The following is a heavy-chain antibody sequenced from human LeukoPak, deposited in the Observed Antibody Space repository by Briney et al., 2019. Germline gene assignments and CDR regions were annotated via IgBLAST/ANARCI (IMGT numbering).Heavy chain of an antibody. CDR2: IYYSGST. CDR3: ARKIRYFDYLLNDKSSYYYYMDV. V-gene: IGHV4-59*01. J-gene: IGHJ6*03. Sequence: SETLSLTCTVSGGSISSYYWSWIRQPPGKGLEWIGYIYYSGSTNYNPSLKSRVTISVDTSKNQFSLKLSSVTPADTAVYYCARKIRYFDYLLNDKSSYYYYMDVWGKGTTVTVSS. D-gene: IGHD3-9*01. CDR1: GGSISSYY.